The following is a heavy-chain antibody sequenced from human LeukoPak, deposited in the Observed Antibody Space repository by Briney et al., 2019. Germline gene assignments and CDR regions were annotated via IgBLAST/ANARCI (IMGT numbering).Heavy chain of an antibody. Sequence: GGSLRLSCAASGFTFSSYWMSWVRQAPGKGLEWVSAISGSGGSTYYADSVQGRFTISRDNSKNTLNLQMNSLRAEDTAVYYCAKAYGDYPPYWGQGTLVTVSS. CDR1: GFTFSSYW. J-gene: IGHJ4*02. D-gene: IGHD4-17*01. CDR3: AKAYGDYPPY. V-gene: IGHV3-23*01. CDR2: ISGSGGST.